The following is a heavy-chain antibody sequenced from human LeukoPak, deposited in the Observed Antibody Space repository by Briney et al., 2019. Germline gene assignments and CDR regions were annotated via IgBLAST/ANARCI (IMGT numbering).Heavy chain of an antibody. D-gene: IGHD3-9*01. J-gene: IGHJ3*02. CDR3: ARGPYDILTGYPDAFDI. V-gene: IGHV1-18*01. CDR1: GYTFTSYG. CDR2: ISAYNGNT. Sequence: ASVKVSCKASGYTFTSYGISWVRQAPGQGLEWMEWISAYNGNTNYAQKFQGRVTMTRDTSISTAYMELSRLRSDDTAVYYCARGPYDILTGYPDAFDIWGQGTMVTVSS.